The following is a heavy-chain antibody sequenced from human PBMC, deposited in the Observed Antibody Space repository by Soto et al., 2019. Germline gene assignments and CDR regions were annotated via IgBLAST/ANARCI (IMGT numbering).Heavy chain of an antibody. V-gene: IGHV2-5*02. CDR3: AHIPNYYQYDWFDP. CDR1: GFSLTTRGVG. J-gene: IGHJ5*02. Sequence: QITLKESGPTLVKPTQTLTLTCTFYGFSLTTRGVGVGWIRQPPGKALECLALIYWDDDKRYSPSLQCRLSITKDPSKNQVVLTVTNVDPVDTATYYCAHIPNYYQYDWFDPWGQGTLVSVSS. CDR2: IYWDDDK. D-gene: IGHD3-16*01.